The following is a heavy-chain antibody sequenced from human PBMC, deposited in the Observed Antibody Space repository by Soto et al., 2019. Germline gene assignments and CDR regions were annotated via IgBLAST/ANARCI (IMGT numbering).Heavy chain of an antibody. CDR2: IHHSGST. CDR3: ARYDYGSGDDYNIDY. D-gene: IGHD3-10*01. V-gene: IGHV4-4*02. CDR1: GASIISMNW. Sequence: QVQLQESGPGLVKPSGTLSLTCAVSGASIISMNWWSWVRQPPGKGLEWIGEIHHSGSTNYNPSLMSRVTISVDKSKKQFSLKLTSVTAADTAVYYCARYDYGSGDDYNIDYWGQGTLVTVSS. J-gene: IGHJ4*02.